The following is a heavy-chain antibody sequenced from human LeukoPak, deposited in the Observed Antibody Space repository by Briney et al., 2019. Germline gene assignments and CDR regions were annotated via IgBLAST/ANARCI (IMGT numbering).Heavy chain of an antibody. V-gene: IGHV1-2*02. CDR3: ARECRSTSCYGGGPYYYYYGMDV. CDR2: INPNRRGT. Sequence: ASVKVSCTPSGYTFTAYYMHWVRQAPGQGLEWMGWINPNRRGTNHAPKFQGRVTMTRGTSISTAYMELSRLRSDDTAVYYCARECRSTSCYGGGPYYYYYGMDVWGQGTTVSVSS. D-gene: IGHD2-2*01. CDR1: GYTFTAYY. J-gene: IGHJ6*02.